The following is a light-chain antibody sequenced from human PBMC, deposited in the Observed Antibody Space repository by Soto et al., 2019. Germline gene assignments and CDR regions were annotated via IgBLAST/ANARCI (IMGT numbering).Light chain of an antibody. CDR1: QSVGSF. CDR2: DAS. J-gene: IGKJ3*01. V-gene: IGKV3-11*01. CDR3: QHRSNWLGT. Sequence: EIVLTQSPATLSLSPGERATLSCRASQSVGSFLAWYQQKSGQTPRLLIYDASNRATGIPARFSGSGSVTDFTLTISSLEPEDFAVYYCQHRSNWLGTFGPGTKVDIK.